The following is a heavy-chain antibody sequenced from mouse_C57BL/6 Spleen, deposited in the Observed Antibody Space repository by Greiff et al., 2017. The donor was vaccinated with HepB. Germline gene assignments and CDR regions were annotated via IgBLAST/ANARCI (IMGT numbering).Heavy chain of an antibody. Sequence: EVMLVESGGGLVKPGGSLKLSCAASGFTFSSYAMSWVRQTPEKRLEWVATISDGGSYTYYPDNVKGRFTISRDNAKNNLYLQMSHLKSEDTAMYYCAREGGLPYWGQGTLVTVSA. J-gene: IGHJ3*01. V-gene: IGHV5-4*01. CDR3: AREGGLPY. CDR2: ISDGGSYT. CDR1: GFTFSSYA.